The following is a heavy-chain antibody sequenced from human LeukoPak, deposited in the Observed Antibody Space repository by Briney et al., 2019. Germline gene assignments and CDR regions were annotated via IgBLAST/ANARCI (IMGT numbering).Heavy chain of an antibody. D-gene: IGHD3-3*01. Sequence: SETLSLTCTVSGGSISSSSYYWGWIRQPPGKGLEWIGSIYTSGSTNYNPSLKSRVTMSADTSKNQFSLKLSSVTAADTAVYYCARALASGYYADGLFDYWGQGTLVTVSS. J-gene: IGHJ4*02. CDR1: GGSISSSSYY. CDR2: IYTSGST. CDR3: ARALASGYYADGLFDY. V-gene: IGHV4-39*07.